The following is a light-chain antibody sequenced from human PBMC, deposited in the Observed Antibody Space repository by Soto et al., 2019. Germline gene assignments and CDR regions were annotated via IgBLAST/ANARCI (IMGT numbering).Light chain of an antibody. CDR2: GAS. CDR3: QQRNYWQVT. CDR1: QSVSSNY. V-gene: IGKV3D-20*02. J-gene: IGKJ5*01. Sequence: LSLSPGERAALSCRASQSVSSNYLAWYQQKPGQAPRLLIYGASSRATGIPDRFSGSGSGTDFTLTISSLEPEDFAIYYCQQRNYWQVTFGQGTRLEIK.